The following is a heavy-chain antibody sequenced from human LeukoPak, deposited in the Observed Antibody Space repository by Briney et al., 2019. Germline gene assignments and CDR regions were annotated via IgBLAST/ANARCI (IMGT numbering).Heavy chain of an antibody. Sequence: SETLSLTCTVSGGSIRSYYWSWIRQPPGKGLEWIGYTHHSGSTSYNPSLKSRVTMSVDTSENQFSLKLKSVTAADTAVYYCARGYSGSYGRFDYWGQGTLVTVSS. CDR3: ARGYSGSYGRFDY. CDR1: GGSIRSYY. D-gene: IGHD1-26*01. V-gene: IGHV4-59*01. CDR2: THHSGST. J-gene: IGHJ4*02.